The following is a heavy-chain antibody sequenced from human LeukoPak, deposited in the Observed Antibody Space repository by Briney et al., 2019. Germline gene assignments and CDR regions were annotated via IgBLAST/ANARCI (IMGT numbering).Heavy chain of an antibody. CDR1: GYTFTSYG. V-gene: IGHV1-18*01. Sequence: ASVKVSCKASGYTFTSYGISWVRQAPGQGLEWMGWISAYNGNTNYAQKFQGRVTMTEDTSTDTAYMELSSLRSEDTAVYYCATVTTVGIYYYAMDVWGQGTTVTVSS. J-gene: IGHJ6*02. CDR2: ISAYNGNT. D-gene: IGHD4-23*01. CDR3: ATVTTVGIYYYAMDV.